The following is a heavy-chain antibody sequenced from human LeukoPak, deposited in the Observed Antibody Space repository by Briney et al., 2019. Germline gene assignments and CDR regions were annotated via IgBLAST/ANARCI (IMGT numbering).Heavy chain of an antibody. CDR2: INPNSGGT. CDR1: GYTFTGYY. J-gene: IGHJ4*02. Sequence: VASVKVSCKASGYTFTGYYMHWVRQAPGQGLEWMGWINPNSGGTNYAQKFQGRATMTRDTSISTAYMELSRLRSDDTAVYYCARPRGSSGWLDYWGQGTPVTVSS. CDR3: ARPRGSSGWLDY. D-gene: IGHD6-19*01. V-gene: IGHV1-2*02.